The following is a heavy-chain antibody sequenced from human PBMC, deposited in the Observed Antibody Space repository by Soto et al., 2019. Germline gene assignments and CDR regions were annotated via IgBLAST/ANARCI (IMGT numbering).Heavy chain of an antibody. V-gene: IGHV3-30-3*01. CDR1: GFTFSSYA. Sequence: GGSLRLSCAASGFTFSSYAMHWVRQAPGKGLEWVAVISYDGSNKDYADSVKGRFTISRDNSKNTLYLQMNSLRAEDTAVYYCARDDYCSSTSCYVLAGPYLNPTQLINWFDPWGQGTLVTVSS. CDR2: ISYDGSNK. CDR3: ARDDYCSSTSCYVLAGPYLNPTQLINWFDP. J-gene: IGHJ5*02. D-gene: IGHD2-2*01.